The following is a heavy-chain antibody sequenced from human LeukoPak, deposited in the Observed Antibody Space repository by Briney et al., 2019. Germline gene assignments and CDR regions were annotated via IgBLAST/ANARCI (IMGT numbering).Heavy chain of an antibody. CDR1: GYRFNSYW. CDR2: IFPGDSET. Sequence: GESLKISCKTSGYRFNSYWIAWVRQTPGKGLEWMGIIFPGDSETRYSPSFQGQVTISADKSISTAYLQWSSLKASDTAMYYCARLVRDYDILTGYYNGGPLDYWGQGTLVTVSS. CDR3: ARLVRDYDILTGYYNGGPLDY. V-gene: IGHV5-51*01. D-gene: IGHD3-9*01. J-gene: IGHJ4*02.